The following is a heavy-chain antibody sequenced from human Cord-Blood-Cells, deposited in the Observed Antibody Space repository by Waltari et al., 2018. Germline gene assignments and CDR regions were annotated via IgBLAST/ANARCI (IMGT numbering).Heavy chain of an antibody. CDR3: ARGRNARWIHNDFDY. CDR1: GGSFSVYY. D-gene: IGHD1-1*01. Sequence: VQLQQWGAGLFKPPETLSLTCAAYGGSFSVYYWSWIRQPPGKGLEWIGESNHSRRTNYNPYLKNRVTISVETSKNQFSLKLSSVTAADTAVYYCARGRNARWIHNDFDYWGQGTLVTVSS. CDR2: SNHSRRT. V-gene: IGHV4-34*01. J-gene: IGHJ4*02.